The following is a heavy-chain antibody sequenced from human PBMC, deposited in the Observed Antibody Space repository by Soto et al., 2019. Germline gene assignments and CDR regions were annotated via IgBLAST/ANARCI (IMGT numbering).Heavy chain of an antibody. J-gene: IGHJ4*02. CDR2: ISYDGSHR. Sequence: GGSLRLSCAASGVAFNSYAIHWVRQAPGRGLEWVALISYDGSHRYFAASVKGHFTISRDNSKSILYLQMNSLRPEDTAVYYCARERLSLVWWGELFDWGQGTLVTVSS. CDR1: GVAFNSYA. V-gene: IGHV3-30*04. CDR3: ARERLSLVWWGELFD. D-gene: IGHD3-10*01.